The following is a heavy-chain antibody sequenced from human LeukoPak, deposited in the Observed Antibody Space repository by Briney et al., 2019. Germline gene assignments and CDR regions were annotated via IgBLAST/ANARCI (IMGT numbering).Heavy chain of an antibody. D-gene: IGHD2-2*01. CDR1: GYTFTGYY. Sequence: ASVKVSCKASGYTFTGYYMHWMRQAPGQGLEWMGWINPNSGGTNYAQKFQDRVTMTRDTSISTAYMELSRLRSDDTAVYYCARVPGIVVVPAATFDYWGQGTLVTVSS. V-gene: IGHV1-2*02. CDR3: ARVPGIVVVPAATFDY. CDR2: INPNSGGT. J-gene: IGHJ4*02.